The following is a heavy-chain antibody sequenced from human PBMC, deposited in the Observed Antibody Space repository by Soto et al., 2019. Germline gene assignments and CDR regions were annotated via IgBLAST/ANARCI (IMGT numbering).Heavy chain of an antibody. CDR2: IYYNGDT. V-gene: IGHV4-31*03. Sequence: QVQLQESGPGLVKPSQTLSLTCTVSGGSISSGGYYWSWIRQHPGKGLEWIGYIYYNGDTYYNPSLKSRVSISIDTSKNQFSLRLTSVTAADTAVYYCARSHRDNWGSPDCFDYWGQGTLVTVSS. J-gene: IGHJ4*02. CDR1: GGSISSGGYY. CDR3: ARSHRDNWGSPDCFDY. D-gene: IGHD7-27*01.